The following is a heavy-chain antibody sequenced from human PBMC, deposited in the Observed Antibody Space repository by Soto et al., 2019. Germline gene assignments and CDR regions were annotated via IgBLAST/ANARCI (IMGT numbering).Heavy chain of an antibody. D-gene: IGHD3-3*01. J-gene: IGHJ4*02. Sequence: ASVKVSCKASGYTFTSYGISWVRQAPGQGLEWMGWISAYNGNTNYAQKLQGRVTMTTDTSTSTAYMELRSLRSDDTAVYYCARVSRDLRFLEWLFPDYWGQGTLVTVSS. CDR2: ISAYNGNT. V-gene: IGHV1-18*01. CDR3: ARVSRDLRFLEWLFPDY. CDR1: GYTFTSYG.